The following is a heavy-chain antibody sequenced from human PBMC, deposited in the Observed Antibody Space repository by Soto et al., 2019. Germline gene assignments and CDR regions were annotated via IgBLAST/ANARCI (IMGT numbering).Heavy chain of an antibody. J-gene: IGHJ4*02. CDR2: IYNDGST. CDR1: GFSVSSNY. V-gene: IGHV3-66*01. CDR3: ARGRPGYGDYDY. Sequence: EVQLVESGGGLVQPGGSLRLSCAASGFSVSSNYMSWVRQAPGKGLEWVSVIYNDGSTYYADSVKGRFTISRDNSKCTLYLQLNSLRAEDTAVYYCARGRPGYGDYDYWGQGTLVTVSS. D-gene: IGHD4-17*01.